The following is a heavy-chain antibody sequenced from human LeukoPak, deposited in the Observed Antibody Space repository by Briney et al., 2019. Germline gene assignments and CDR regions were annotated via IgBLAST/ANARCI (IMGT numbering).Heavy chain of an antibody. CDR2: IYYSGNT. CDR1: GGSISSSSYY. V-gene: IGHV4-39*01. CDR3: ARRNRIAAAGTADY. D-gene: IGHD6-13*01. Sequence: SETLSLTCTVSGGSISSSSYYWGWIRQPPGKGLEWIGSIYYSGNTYYNPSLKSRVTISVDTSKNQFSLKLSSVTAADTAVYYCARRNRIAAAGTADYWGQGTLVTVSS. J-gene: IGHJ4*02.